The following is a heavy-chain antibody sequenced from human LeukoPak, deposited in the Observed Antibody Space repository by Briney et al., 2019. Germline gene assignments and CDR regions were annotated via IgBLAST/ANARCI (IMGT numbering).Heavy chain of an antibody. CDR1: GGSISNYY. V-gene: IGHV4-59*01. CDR2: IYYSGTT. J-gene: IGHJ4*02. D-gene: IGHD5-12*01. Sequence: PSETLSLTCTVSGGSISNYYWNWLRQPPGKGLEWIGYIYYSGTTNYNPSLKSRVTMSLDTSMNQFSLRVTSVTAADTAVYYCARGFDSKSTYFDYWGQGTLVTVSS. CDR3: ARGFDSKSTYFDY.